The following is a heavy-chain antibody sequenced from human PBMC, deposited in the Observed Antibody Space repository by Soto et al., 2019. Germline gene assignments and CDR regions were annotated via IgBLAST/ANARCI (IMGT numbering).Heavy chain of an antibody. CDR2: ISSSSSYI. V-gene: IGHV3-21*01. J-gene: IGHJ3*02. CDR3: ASTWELEAFDI. CDR1: GFTFSSYS. D-gene: IGHD1-26*01. Sequence: EVQLVESGGGLVKPGGSLRLSCAASGFTFSSYSMNWVRQAPGKGLEWVSSISSSSSYIYYADSVKGRFTISRDNAKNSLYLQMSSLRAEDTAVYYCASTWELEAFDIWGQGTMVTVSS.